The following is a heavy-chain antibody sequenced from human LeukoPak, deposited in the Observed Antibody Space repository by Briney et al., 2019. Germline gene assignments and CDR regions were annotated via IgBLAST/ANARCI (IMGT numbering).Heavy chain of an antibody. CDR2: IYYSGTT. J-gene: IGHJ4*02. CDR1: GGSISTYF. Sequence: ASETLSLTRTVSGGSISTYFWSWIRQPPGKGLEWIGYIYYSGTTNYNPSLRSRVTISVDTSKNQFSLKLSSVTAADTAVYYCARSFLGWYYFDYWGQGTLVTVSS. D-gene: IGHD3-3*01. V-gene: IGHV4-59*08. CDR3: ARSFLGWYYFDY.